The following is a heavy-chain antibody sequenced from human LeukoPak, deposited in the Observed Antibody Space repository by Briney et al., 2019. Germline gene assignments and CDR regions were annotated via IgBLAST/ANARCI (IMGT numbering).Heavy chain of an antibody. CDR2: ISSSSSYR. Sequence: GGSLRLSCTGSGFTFSSYSMNWVRQAPGKGLEWVSSISSSSSYRYYEESVKGRFSISRDNARNSLYLQMNSLRAEDTAVYYCAELGITMIGGVWGKGTTVTISS. D-gene: IGHD3-10*02. J-gene: IGHJ6*04. CDR1: GFTFSSYS. CDR3: AELGITMIGGV. V-gene: IGHV3-21*01.